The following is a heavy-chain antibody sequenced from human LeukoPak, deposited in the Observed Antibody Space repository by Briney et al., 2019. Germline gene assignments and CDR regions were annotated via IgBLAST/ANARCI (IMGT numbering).Heavy chain of an antibody. CDR1: GFIFSPYA. D-gene: IGHD3-22*01. CDR3: ARDLSGYYY. J-gene: IGHJ4*02. Sequence: GGSLRLSCAASGFIFSPYAMSWVRQAPGKGLEWVSAISGSGGSTYYADSVKGRFTISRDNSKNTLYLQMNSLRAEDTAVYYCARDLSGYYYWGQGTLVTVSS. CDR2: ISGSGGST. V-gene: IGHV3-23*01.